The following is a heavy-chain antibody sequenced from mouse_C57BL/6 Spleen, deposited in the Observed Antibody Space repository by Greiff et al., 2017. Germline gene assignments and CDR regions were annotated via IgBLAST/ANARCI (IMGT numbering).Heavy chain of an antibody. CDR2: INPNNGGT. Sequence: VQLQQSGPELVKPGASVKIPCKASGYTFTDYNMDWVKQSHGKSLEWIGDINPNNGGTIYNQKFKGKATLTVDKSSSTAYMGIRRLTSEDTAVYYCARSGCITTVVAKSYAMDYWGQGTSVTVSS. J-gene: IGHJ4*01. CDR3: ARSGCITTVVAKSYAMDY. D-gene: IGHD1-1*01. V-gene: IGHV1-18*01. CDR1: GYTFTDYN.